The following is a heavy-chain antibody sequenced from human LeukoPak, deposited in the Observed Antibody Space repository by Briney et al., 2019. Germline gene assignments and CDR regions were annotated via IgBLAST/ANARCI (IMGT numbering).Heavy chain of an antibody. D-gene: IGHD5-12*01. CDR1: GFTFSSYA. J-gene: IGHJ4*02. CDR3: AKVGDFRSGYSGYYFDY. CDR2: ISGSGGST. V-gene: IGHV3-23*01. Sequence: PGGSLRLSCAASGFTFSSYAMSWVRQAPGKGLEWVSAISGSGGSTYYADSVKGRFTISRDNSKNTLYLQMNSLRAEDTAVYYCAKVGDFRSGYSGYYFDYWGQGTLVTVSS.